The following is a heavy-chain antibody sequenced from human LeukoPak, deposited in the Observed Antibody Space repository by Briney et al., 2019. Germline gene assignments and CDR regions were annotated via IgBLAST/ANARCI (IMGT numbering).Heavy chain of an antibody. CDR2: ISGDGSIT. J-gene: IGHJ4*02. V-gene: IGHV3-74*01. CDR3: ARDQYSYAHAAH. Sequence: PGGSLRLSCAASRFTFTNYWMHWVRQGPGKGLVWVSRISGDGSITRYADSVKGRFTISRDNAKSTLYLQMNSLRAEDTAVYYCARDQYSYAHAAHWGQGTLVTVSS. CDR1: RFTFTNYW. D-gene: IGHD5-18*01.